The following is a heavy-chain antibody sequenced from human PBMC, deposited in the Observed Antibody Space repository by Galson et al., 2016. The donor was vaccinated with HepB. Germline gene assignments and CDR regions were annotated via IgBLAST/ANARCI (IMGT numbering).Heavy chain of an antibody. CDR2: IKPSGGNT. CDR3: ARELDHSLYVDF. Sequence: SVKVSCKASGYTFNTYNMHWVRQAPGQGLEWMGIIKPSGGNTIYAQKFQDRITMTRDTSTSTVYMELISLRSEDTAVYYCARELDHSLYVDFWGQGTRLTDSS. CDR1: GYTFNTYN. J-gene: IGHJ4*02. V-gene: IGHV1-46*02. D-gene: IGHD3-16*02.